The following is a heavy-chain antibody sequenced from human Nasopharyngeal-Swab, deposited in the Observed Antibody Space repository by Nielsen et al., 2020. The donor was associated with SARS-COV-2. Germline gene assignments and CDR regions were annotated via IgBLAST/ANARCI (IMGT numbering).Heavy chain of an antibody. D-gene: IGHD5-24*01. CDR3: AKDGDGYNSDAFDI. CDR1: GFTFDDYA. Sequence: GGSLRLSCAASGFTFDDYAMHWVRQAPGKGLEWVPGISWNSGSIGYADSVKGRFTISRDNAKNSLYLQMNSLRTGDTALYYCAKDGDGYNSDAFDIWGQGTMVIVSS. CDR2: ISWNSGSI. J-gene: IGHJ3*02. V-gene: IGHV3-9*01.